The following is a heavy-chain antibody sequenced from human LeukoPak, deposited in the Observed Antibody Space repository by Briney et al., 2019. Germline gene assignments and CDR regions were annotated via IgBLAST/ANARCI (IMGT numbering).Heavy chain of an antibody. CDR1: GASISSGGFS. CDR3: ARTKHCSSTSCTHGLDS. J-gene: IGHJ4*02. Sequence: SETLSLTCAVSGASISSGGFSWTWIRQSPGKGLEYIGYLYQGGSTYYNPSLSSRVTISGDRSKNHFFLTLTSVTAADTAVYYCARTKHCSSTSCTHGLDSWGQGNLVTVSS. CDR2: LYQGGST. V-gene: IGHV4-30-2*06. D-gene: IGHD2-2*01.